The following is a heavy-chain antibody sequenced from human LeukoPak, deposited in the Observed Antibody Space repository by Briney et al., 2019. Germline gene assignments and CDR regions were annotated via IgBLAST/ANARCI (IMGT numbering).Heavy chain of an antibody. CDR1: GFTFSSYG. Sequence: GGSLRLSCAASGFTFSSYGMYWVRQAPGKGLEWVAFIRYDGSNEYYADSVKGRFTVSRDNSKNTLYLQMKSLRAEDTAVYYCAKGGGYEAQYYYYYLDVWGKGTTVTISS. J-gene: IGHJ6*03. V-gene: IGHV3-30*02. CDR2: IRYDGSNE. D-gene: IGHD5-12*01. CDR3: AKGGGYEAQYYYYYLDV.